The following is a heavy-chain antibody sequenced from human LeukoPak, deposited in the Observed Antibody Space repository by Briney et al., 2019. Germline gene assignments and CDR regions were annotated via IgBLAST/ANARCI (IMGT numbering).Heavy chain of an antibody. Sequence: SEALSLTCAVSGGSISSSNWWSWVRQPPGKGLEWIGEIYHSGSTNYNPSLKSRVTISLDTSKDQLSLKVRSVTAADTAVYYCARDRSPYGDYMFDFWGQGTLVTVSS. CDR1: GGSISSSNW. CDR3: ARDRSPYGDYMFDF. D-gene: IGHD4-17*01. J-gene: IGHJ4*02. CDR2: IYHSGST. V-gene: IGHV4-4*02.